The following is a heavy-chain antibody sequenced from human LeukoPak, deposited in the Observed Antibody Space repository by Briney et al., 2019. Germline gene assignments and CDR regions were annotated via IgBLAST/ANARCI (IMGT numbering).Heavy chain of an antibody. V-gene: IGHV3-48*03. D-gene: IGHD4-17*01. CDR1: GFTFSSYD. Sequence: GGSLRLSCTASGFTFSSYDMNWVRQAPGKGLEWVSYISSSGSTIYYADSVKGRFTISRDNAKNSLYLQMNSLRAEDTAVYYCARNRGEPLDYWGQGTLVTVSS. CDR2: ISSSGSTI. J-gene: IGHJ4*02. CDR3: ARNRGEPLDY.